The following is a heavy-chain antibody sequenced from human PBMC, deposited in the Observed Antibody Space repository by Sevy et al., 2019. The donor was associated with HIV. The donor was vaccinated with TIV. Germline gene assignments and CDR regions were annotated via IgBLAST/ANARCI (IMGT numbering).Heavy chain of an antibody. D-gene: IGHD6-19*01. CDR2: MSHDGNYK. V-gene: IGHV3-30*04. J-gene: IGHJ4*02. CDR1: GFTFSDYD. Sequence: GGSLRLSCAASGFTFSDYDMHWVRQAPGKGLEWVAVMSHDGNYKNHADSVKGRFTISRDNPKNTLYLQMNSLRPEDTAVYYCTRDAGYSIAWSPSDYWGQGTLVTVSS. CDR3: TRDAGYSIAWSPSDY.